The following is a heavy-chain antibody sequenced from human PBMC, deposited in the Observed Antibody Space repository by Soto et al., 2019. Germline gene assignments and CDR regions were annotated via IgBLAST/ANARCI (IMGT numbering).Heavy chain of an antibody. V-gene: IGHV1-18*01. CDR3: AREVVVAATPVHYYYGMDV. CDR1: GYTFTSYG. D-gene: IGHD2-15*01. CDR2: ISAYNGNT. Sequence: ASVKVSCKPSGYTFTSYGISWVRQAPVQGLEWMGWISAYNGNTNYAQNLQGRVTMTTDTSTSTAYMDLRSLRSDDTAVYYCAREVVVAATPVHYYYGMDVWGQGTTVTVSS. J-gene: IGHJ6*02.